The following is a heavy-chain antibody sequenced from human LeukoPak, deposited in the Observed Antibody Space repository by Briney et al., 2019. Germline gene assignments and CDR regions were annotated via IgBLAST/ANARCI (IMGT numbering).Heavy chain of an antibody. CDR1: GITLSNYG. Sequence: PGGSLRLSCAVSGITLSNYGMSWVRQAPGKGLEWVAGLSGSGGGTNYADSVQGRFTISRDNPKNTLYLQMNSLRAEDTAVYFCAKRGVVIRVFLVGFHKEAYYFDSWGQGALVTASS. D-gene: IGHD3-10*01. V-gene: IGHV3-23*01. CDR3: AKRGVVIRVFLVGFHKEAYYFDS. CDR2: LSGSGGGT. J-gene: IGHJ4*02.